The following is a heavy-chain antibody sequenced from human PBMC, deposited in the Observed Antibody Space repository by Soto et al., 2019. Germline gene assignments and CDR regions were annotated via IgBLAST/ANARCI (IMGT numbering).Heavy chain of an antibody. CDR3: ARDRDYYDSSGYCDY. Sequence: GGSLRLSCAASGFTFSSYEMNWVRQAPGKGLEWVSYISSSGSTIYYADSVKGRFTISRDNAKNSLCLQMNSLRAEDTAVYYCARDRDYYDSSGYCDYWGQGTLVTVSS. CDR2: ISSSGSTI. D-gene: IGHD3-22*01. V-gene: IGHV3-48*03. J-gene: IGHJ4*02. CDR1: GFTFSSYE.